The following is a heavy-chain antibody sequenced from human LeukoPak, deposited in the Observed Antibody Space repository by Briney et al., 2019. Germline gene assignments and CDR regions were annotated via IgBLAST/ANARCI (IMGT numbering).Heavy chain of an antibody. Sequence: SETLSLTCTVSGGSISSYYWSWIRQHPGKGLEWIGYIYYTGHTYYNPSLKSRLTISLDTSENQFSLKLTSVTAADTAVYYCARRISDKNWFDPWGQGTLVTVTS. V-gene: IGHV4-59*06. J-gene: IGHJ5*02. CDR2: IYYTGHT. CDR3: ARRISDKNWFDP. CDR1: GGSISSYY. D-gene: IGHD3-10*01.